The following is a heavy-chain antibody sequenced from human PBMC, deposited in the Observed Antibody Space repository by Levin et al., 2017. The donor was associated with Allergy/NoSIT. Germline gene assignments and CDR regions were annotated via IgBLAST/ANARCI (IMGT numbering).Heavy chain of an antibody. J-gene: IGHJ5*02. CDR3: VRDLVITSVANNWLDP. CDR1: GFTFSSYS. D-gene: IGHD1-14*01. CDR2: ISKDGNYI. V-gene: IGHV3-21*01. Sequence: LSLPCAASGFTFSSYSMNWVRQAPGKGLEWVSSISKDGNYIYYGDSMEGRFTISRDNAKNTLYLQMHNLRAEDTAMYYCVRDLVITSVANNWLDPWGQGSLVTVSS.